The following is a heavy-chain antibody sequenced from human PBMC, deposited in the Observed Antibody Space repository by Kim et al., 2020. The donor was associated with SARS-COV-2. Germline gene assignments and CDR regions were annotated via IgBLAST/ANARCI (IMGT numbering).Heavy chain of an antibody. D-gene: IGHD3-9*01. CDR3: ARGPLRYFDWLSGYFDY. CDR2: INAGNGNT. Sequence: ASVKVSCKASGYTFTSYAMHWVRQAPGQRLEWMGWINAGNGNTKYSQKFQGRVTITRDTSASTAYMELSSLRSEDTAVYYCARGPLRYFDWLSGYFDYWGQGTLVTVSS. V-gene: IGHV1-3*01. J-gene: IGHJ4*02. CDR1: GYTFTSYA.